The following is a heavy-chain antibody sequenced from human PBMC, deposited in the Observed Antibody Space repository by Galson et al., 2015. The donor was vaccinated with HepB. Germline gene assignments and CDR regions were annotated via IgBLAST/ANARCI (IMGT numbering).Heavy chain of an antibody. CDR1: GYKFTDYW. V-gene: IGHV5-51*03. CDR3: ARGFDYADY. D-gene: IGHD3-16*01. J-gene: IGHJ4*02. Sequence: QSGAEVKKPGDSLQISCMGSGYKFTDYWIAWVRQTPEKGLEWMGIIHPRDSNTGYSPSFQGQVIISVDKSTNTAYLQWSSPKASGTAVYYCARGFDYADYWGQGTLVTLSS. CDR2: IHPRDSNT.